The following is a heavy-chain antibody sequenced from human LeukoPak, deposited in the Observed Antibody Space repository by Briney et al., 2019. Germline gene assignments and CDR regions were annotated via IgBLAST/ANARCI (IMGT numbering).Heavy chain of an antibody. CDR2: ISSSSSYI. V-gene: IGHV3-21*01. CDR3: ARDSSPRGYLHDAFDI. Sequence: GGSLRLSCAASGFTFSSYSMNWVRQAPGKGLEWVSSISSSSSYIYYADSVKGRFTISRDNAKNSLYLQMNSLRAEDTAVYYCARDSSPRGYLHDAFDIWGQGTMVTVSS. CDR1: GFTFSSYS. J-gene: IGHJ3*02. D-gene: IGHD3-22*01.